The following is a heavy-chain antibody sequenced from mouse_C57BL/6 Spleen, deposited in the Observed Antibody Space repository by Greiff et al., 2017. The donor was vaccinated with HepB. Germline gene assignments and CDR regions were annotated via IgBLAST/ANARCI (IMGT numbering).Heavy chain of an antibody. CDR3: ARGGGVTTGYAMDY. Sequence: QVQLKQPGAELVRPGSSVKLSCKASGYTFTSYWMDWVKQRPGQGLEWIGNIYPSDSETHYNQKFKDKATLTVDKSSSTAYMQLSSLTSEDSAVYYCARGGGVTTGYAMDYWGQGTSVTVSS. J-gene: IGHJ4*01. CDR1: GYTFTSYW. V-gene: IGHV1-61*01. CDR2: IYPSDSET. D-gene: IGHD2-2*01.